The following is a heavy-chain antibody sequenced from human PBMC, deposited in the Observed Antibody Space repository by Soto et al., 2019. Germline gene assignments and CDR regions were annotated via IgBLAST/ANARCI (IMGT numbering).Heavy chain of an antibody. CDR2: IVVGSGNT. J-gene: IGHJ4*02. CDR1: GFTFTSSA. Sequence: QMQLVQSGPEVKKPGTSVKVSCKASGFTFTSSAVQWVRQARGQRLEWIGWIVVGSGNTNYAQKFQERVTITRDMSKSTAYMELSSLRSEDTAVYYCAAELRYSGSHDPPGYWGQGTLVTVSS. CDR3: AAELRYSGSHDPPGY. D-gene: IGHD1-26*01. V-gene: IGHV1-58*01.